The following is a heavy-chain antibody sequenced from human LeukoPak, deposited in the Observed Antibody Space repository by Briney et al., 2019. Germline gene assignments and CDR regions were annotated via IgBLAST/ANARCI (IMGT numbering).Heavy chain of an antibody. V-gene: IGHV3-48*03. D-gene: IGHD2-21*01. CDR1: GLTFSSYE. J-gene: IGHJ4*02. Sequence: PGGSLRLSCAASGLTFSSYEMNWVRQAPGKGLEWVSYISSSGSTIYYADSVKGRFTISRDNAKNSLYLQMNSLRAEDTAVYYCAKIQNSAFDYWGQGTLVTVSS. CDR3: AKIQNSAFDY. CDR2: ISSSGSTI.